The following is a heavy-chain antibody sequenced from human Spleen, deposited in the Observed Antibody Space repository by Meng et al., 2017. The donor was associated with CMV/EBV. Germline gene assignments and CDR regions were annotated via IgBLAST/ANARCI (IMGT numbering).Heavy chain of an antibody. Sequence: GESLKISCKGSGYRFTSYWIGWVSQMPGKGLEWMGIIYPGDSDIRYSPSFQGQVTISADKSISTAYLQWSSLKASDTAMYYCASFYSSSSTDAFDIWGQGTMVTVS. V-gene: IGHV5-51*01. CDR3: ASFYSSSSTDAFDI. CDR1: GYRFTSYW. CDR2: IYPGDSDI. J-gene: IGHJ3*02. D-gene: IGHD6-6*01.